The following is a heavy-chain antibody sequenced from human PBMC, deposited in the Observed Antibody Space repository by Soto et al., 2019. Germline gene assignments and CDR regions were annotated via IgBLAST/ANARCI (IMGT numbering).Heavy chain of an antibody. CDR3: AKARCTTSNCYVPDD. V-gene: IGHV3-23*01. D-gene: IGHD2-8*01. J-gene: IGHJ4*02. Sequence: PGGSLRLSCAASGFSFSTYTMSWVRRAPGKGLEWVSAISGSGGSPSYADSVQGRFTISRDNPKKTLYLQMNSLRAEDTAVYYGAKARCTTSNCYVPDDRGQGTLVTVSS. CDR1: GFSFSTYT. CDR2: ISGSGGSP.